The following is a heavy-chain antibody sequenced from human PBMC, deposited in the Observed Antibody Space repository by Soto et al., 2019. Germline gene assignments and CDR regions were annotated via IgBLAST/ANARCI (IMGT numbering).Heavy chain of an antibody. CDR3: ARGVGGLFPSIMDV. V-gene: IGHV3-64*01. CDR2: ITSVGIST. CDR1: GFTFSAYA. D-gene: IGHD2-15*01. J-gene: IGHJ6*01. Sequence: EVQVVESGGGLVQPGGSLRLPCEASGFTFSAYAMHWVRQAPGRGLEYVSAITSVGISTYYANSVKGRFTISRDNSKNTLYLQMGSLKPEEMAVYYCARGVGGLFPSIMDVWGQGTTVTVSS.